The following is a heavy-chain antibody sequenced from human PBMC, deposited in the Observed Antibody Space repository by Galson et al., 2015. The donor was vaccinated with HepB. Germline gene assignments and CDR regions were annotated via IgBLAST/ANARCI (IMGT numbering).Heavy chain of an antibody. Sequence: SLRLSCAALGFSFSSYALHWVRQAPGKGPEWVAVISYEGSNKYYADSVKGRFTISRDNSKNTLYLQMNSLRAGDTAVYYCARTLAAVGRAYFDYWGQGTLVTVSS. CDR2: ISYEGSNK. J-gene: IGHJ4*02. CDR3: ARTLAAVGRAYFDY. V-gene: IGHV3-30-3*01. D-gene: IGHD6-13*01. CDR1: GFSFSSYA.